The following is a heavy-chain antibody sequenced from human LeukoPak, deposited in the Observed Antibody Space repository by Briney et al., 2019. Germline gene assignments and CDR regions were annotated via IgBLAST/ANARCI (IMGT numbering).Heavy chain of an antibody. V-gene: IGHV3-23*01. CDR3: AKDGKASITIFGVVIGDYFDY. Sequence: PGGSLRLSCIASGFTSNNHAMSWVGQAPGKGLEWVSAISGSGDRTYYADSVEGRFTISRDNSKNTLYLQMNSLRAEDTAVYYCAKDGKASITIFGVVIGDYFDYWGQGTLVTASS. CDR2: ISGSGDRT. D-gene: IGHD3-3*01. J-gene: IGHJ4*02. CDR1: GFTSNNHA.